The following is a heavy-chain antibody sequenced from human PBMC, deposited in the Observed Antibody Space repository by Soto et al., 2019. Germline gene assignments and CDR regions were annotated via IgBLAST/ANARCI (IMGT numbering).Heavy chain of an antibody. CDR1: GGSISSGGYS. CDR2: IYHSGST. J-gene: IGHJ4*02. V-gene: IGHV4-30-2*01. CDR3: XXXXXXXFDY. Sequence: QLQLQESGSGLVXPSQTLSLTCAVSGGSISSGGYSWSWLRQPPGKGLEWIGYIYHSGSTYYNPSLKSRVTISVDRSKNQFSLKLSSVTAAXXXXXXXXXXXXXXFDYWGQGTLVTVSS.